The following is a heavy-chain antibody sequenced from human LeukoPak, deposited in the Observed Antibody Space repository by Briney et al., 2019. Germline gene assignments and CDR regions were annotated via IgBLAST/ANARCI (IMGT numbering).Heavy chain of an antibody. D-gene: IGHD6-6*01. J-gene: IGHJ5*02. CDR1: GYTFTNHA. CDR2: ISAVNGDT. Sequence: GASVKVSCKASGYTFTNHAIHWVRQAPGQRLEWMGWISAVNGDTKYSQKFQGRVTMTRDTSISTAYMELSRLRSDDTAVYYCARDRSIAARPGWFDPWGQGTLVTVSS. CDR3: ARDRSIAARPGWFDP. V-gene: IGHV1-3*01.